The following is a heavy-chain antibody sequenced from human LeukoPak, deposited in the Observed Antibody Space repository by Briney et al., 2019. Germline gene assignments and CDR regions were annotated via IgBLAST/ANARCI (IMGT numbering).Heavy chain of an antibody. CDR3: AKEGTYGSSWSLDY. V-gene: IGHV7-4-1*02. J-gene: IGHJ4*02. CDR1: GYTFTSYA. D-gene: IGHD6-13*01. Sequence: GASVKVSCKASGYTFTSYAMNWVRQAPGQGLEWMGWINTNTGNPTYAQGFTGRFVFSLDTSVSTAYLQTSSLKAEDTAVYYCAKEGTYGSSWSLDYWGQGTLVTVSS. CDR2: INTNTGNP.